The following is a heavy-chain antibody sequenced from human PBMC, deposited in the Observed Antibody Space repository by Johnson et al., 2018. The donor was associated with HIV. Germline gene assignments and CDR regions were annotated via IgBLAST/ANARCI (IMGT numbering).Heavy chain of an antibody. D-gene: IGHD1-7*01. CDR1: GFTFSSYW. Sequence: VQLVESGGGLVQPGGSLRLSCAASGFTFSSYWMSWVRQAPGKGLEWVANIKQDGSEKYYVDSVKGRFTISRDNAKNSLYLQMNSLRPEDTALYYCIKETGANSAFDVWGQGTTVTVSS. J-gene: IGHJ3*01. V-gene: IGHV3-7*03. CDR2: IKQDGSEK. CDR3: IKETGANSAFDV.